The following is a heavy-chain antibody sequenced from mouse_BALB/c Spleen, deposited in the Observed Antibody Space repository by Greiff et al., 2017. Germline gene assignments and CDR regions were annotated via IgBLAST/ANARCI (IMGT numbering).Heavy chain of an antibody. V-gene: IGHV2-6-7*01. D-gene: IGHD1-1*01. CDR2: IWGDGST. CDR3: ARDGDYYGSSYDYYAMDY. CDR1: GFSLTGYG. Sequence: QVQLKESGPGLVAPSQSLSITCTVSGFSLTGYGVNWVRQPPGKGLEWLGMIWGDGSTDYNSALKSRLSISKDNSKSQVFLKMNSLQTDDTARYYCARDGDYYGSSYDYYAMDYWGQGTSVTVSS. J-gene: IGHJ4*01.